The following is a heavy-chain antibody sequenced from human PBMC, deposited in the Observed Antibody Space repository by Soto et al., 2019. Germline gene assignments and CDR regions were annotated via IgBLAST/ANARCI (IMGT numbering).Heavy chain of an antibody. Sequence: QVQLQESGPGLVKPSETLSLICTVSGGSISNYFWDWIRQPAGKGLEWVGRIFSSGSTNYNASLKSRVTMSVDTSKNQVSPKLTSMTAADTAVYYCARNVASPGVSGSWGAFDIWGQGTMVTVSS. CDR2: IFSSGST. V-gene: IGHV4-4*07. CDR1: GGSISNYF. D-gene: IGHD5-12*01. J-gene: IGHJ3*02. CDR3: ARNVASPGVSGSWGAFDI.